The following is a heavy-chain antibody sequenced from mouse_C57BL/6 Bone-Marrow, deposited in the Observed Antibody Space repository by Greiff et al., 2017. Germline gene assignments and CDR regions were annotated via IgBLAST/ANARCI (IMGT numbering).Heavy chain of an antibody. CDR2: SRNKANDYTT. D-gene: IGHD2-3*01. Sequence: EVKVVESGGGLVQSGRSLRLSCATSGFTFSDFYMEWVRQAPGKGLEWIAASRNKANDYTTEYSASVKGRFIVSRDTSQSILYLQMNALRAEDTAIYYCARDALYDGYYPFAYWGQGTLVTVSA. V-gene: IGHV7-1*01. CDR1: GFTFSDFY. CDR3: ARDALYDGYYPFAY. J-gene: IGHJ3*01.